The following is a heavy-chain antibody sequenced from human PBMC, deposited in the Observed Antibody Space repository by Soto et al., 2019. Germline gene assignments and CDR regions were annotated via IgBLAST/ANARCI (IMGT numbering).Heavy chain of an antibody. J-gene: IGHJ5*02. CDR2: IYYSGST. Sequence: PSETLSLTCTVSGGSISSGDYYWSWIRQPPGKGPEWIGYIYYSGSTYYNPSLKSRVTISVDTSKNQFSLKLSSVTAADTAVYYCARERPDGSRLDLWGQGTLVTVSS. CDR1: GGSISSGDYY. V-gene: IGHV4-30-4*01. D-gene: IGHD6-13*01. CDR3: ARERPDGSRLDL.